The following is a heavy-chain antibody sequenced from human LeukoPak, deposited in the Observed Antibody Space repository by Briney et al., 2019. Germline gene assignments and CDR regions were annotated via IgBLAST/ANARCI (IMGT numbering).Heavy chain of an antibody. V-gene: IGHV3-21*01. CDR3: ARDSYYDSSGYYHRDFDY. J-gene: IGHJ4*02. CDR1: GFIFDNYG. CDR2: ISTSSIYI. Sequence: GGSLRLSCSASGFIFDNYGRNWVRQAPGKGLEWVSSISTSSIYIFYADSVKGRFTISRDNAKNSLYLQMNSLRAEDTAVYYCARDSYYDSSGYYHRDFDYWGQGTLVSVSS. D-gene: IGHD3-22*01.